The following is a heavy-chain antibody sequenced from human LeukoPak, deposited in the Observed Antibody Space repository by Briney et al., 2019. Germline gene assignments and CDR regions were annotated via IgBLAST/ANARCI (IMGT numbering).Heavy chain of an antibody. CDR2: ISWNSGSI. V-gene: IGHV3-9*01. J-gene: IGHJ4*02. D-gene: IGHD3-3*01. CDR1: GFTFDDYA. CDR3: AKDGSYDFWSGYYLN. Sequence: GGSLRLSCAASGFTFDDYAMHWVQQAPGKGLEWVSGISWNSGSIGYADSVKGRFTISRDNAKNSLYLQMNSLRAEDTALYYCAKDGSYDFWSGYYLNWGQGTLITVSS.